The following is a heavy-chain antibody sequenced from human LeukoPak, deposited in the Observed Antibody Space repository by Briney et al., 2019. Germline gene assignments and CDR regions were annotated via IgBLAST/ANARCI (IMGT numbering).Heavy chain of an antibody. CDR3: AIEEGSYYDFWSGYRGLFDP. V-gene: IGHV3-48*01. CDR2: ISSSSSTI. J-gene: IGHJ5*02. Sequence: GGSLRLSCAASGFTFSSYSMNWVRQAPGKGLEWVSYISSSSSTIYYADSVKGRFTISRDNAKNSLYLQMNSLRAEDTAVYYCAIEEGSYYDFWSGYRGLFDPWGQGTLVTVSS. CDR1: GFTFSSYS. D-gene: IGHD3-3*01.